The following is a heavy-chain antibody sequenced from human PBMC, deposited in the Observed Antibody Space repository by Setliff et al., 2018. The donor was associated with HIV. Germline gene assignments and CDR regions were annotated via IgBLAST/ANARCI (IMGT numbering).Heavy chain of an antibody. Sequence: NPSETLSLTCTVPSGSITSHYWSWVRQPPGKGLEWIGYIHHTGNSGYNPSLKSRVTMSIVTSKNQFSLKLTSVTAADTAIYYCARGVLQYNFWRDRRDYHYMDVWGKGTTVTVSS. CDR1: SGSITSHY. CDR3: ARGVLQYNFWRDRRDYHYMDV. D-gene: IGHD3-3*01. CDR2: IHHTGNS. V-gene: IGHV4-59*11. J-gene: IGHJ6*03.